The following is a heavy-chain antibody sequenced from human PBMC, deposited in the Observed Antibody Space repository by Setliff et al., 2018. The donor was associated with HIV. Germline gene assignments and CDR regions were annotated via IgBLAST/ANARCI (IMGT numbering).Heavy chain of an antibody. Sequence: PSETLSLTCTVSGGSISSYYWSVFRQPPGKGLEWIGYIYYSGSSNYNPSLKSRVTISVDTSNNQFSLKLSSVTAADTAVYYCTVYNTGSSKDHYRGQGTLVTVSS. CDR1: GGSISSYY. J-gene: IGHJ4*02. CDR2: IYYSGSS. CDR3: TVYNTGSSKDHY. V-gene: IGHV4-59*03. D-gene: IGHD2-8*02.